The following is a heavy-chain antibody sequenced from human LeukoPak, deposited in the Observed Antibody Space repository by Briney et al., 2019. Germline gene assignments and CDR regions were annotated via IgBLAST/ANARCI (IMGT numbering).Heavy chain of an antibody. CDR3: ARAGYSYGPVDY. Sequence: ASVKVSCKTSGYTFTHYVISWVRQAPGQGLEWMGRISPYNGNTKYAQKLQGRVTMTTDTSTSTAYMELRSLRSEDTAVYYCARAGYSYGPVDYWGQGTLVTVSS. D-gene: IGHD5-18*01. CDR1: GYTFTHYV. V-gene: IGHV1-18*01. J-gene: IGHJ4*02. CDR2: ISPYNGNT.